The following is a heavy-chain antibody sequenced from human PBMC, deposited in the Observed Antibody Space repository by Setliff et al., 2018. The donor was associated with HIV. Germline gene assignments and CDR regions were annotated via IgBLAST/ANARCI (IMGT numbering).Heavy chain of an antibody. CDR2: INPSGGSI. Sequence: ASVKVSCKASGYIFTSYYIHWVRQAPGQGLEWMGIINPSGGSISYAQQFQCRVTMNRDTSASTVFVELNSVRSEDTAVYYCARAGSGSPLILFDYWGQGTLVTVSS. D-gene: IGHD1-26*01. CDR1: GYIFTSYY. CDR3: ARAGSGSPLILFDY. J-gene: IGHJ4*02. V-gene: IGHV1-46*01.